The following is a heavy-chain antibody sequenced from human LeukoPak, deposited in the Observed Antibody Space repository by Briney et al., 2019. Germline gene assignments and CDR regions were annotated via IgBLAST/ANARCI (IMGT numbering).Heavy chain of an antibody. Sequence: ASVKVSCKASGYTFTSYDINWVRQATGQELEWMGWMNPNSGNTGYAQKFQARVTMTRNTSISTAYMELSSLRSEDTAVYYCARAYYDFWSGEPAALNWFDPWGQGTLVTVSS. CDR3: ARAYYDFWSGEPAALNWFDP. D-gene: IGHD3-3*01. V-gene: IGHV1-8*01. CDR2: MNPNSGNT. CDR1: GYTFTSYD. J-gene: IGHJ5*02.